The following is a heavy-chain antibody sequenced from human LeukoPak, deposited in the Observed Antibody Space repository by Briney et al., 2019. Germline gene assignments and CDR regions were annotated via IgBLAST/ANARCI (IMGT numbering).Heavy chain of an antibody. Sequence: SETLSLTCTVSGGSISSYYWSWIRQPPGKGLEWIGYIYYSGSTNYNPSLKSRVTISVDKSKNQFSLKLSSVTAADTAVYYCARDIEDYYDSSGYYGAFDIWGQGTMATVSS. CDR3: ARDIEDYYDSSGYYGAFDI. D-gene: IGHD3-22*01. J-gene: IGHJ3*02. V-gene: IGHV4-59*12. CDR2: IYYSGST. CDR1: GGSISSYY.